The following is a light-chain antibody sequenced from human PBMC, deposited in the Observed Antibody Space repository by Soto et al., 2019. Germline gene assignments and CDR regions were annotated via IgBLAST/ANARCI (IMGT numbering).Light chain of an antibody. CDR3: QQYGSSLFS. CDR1: QSITSN. CDR2: AAS. V-gene: IGKV3-20*01. Sequence: EIVLTQSPATLSVSPGERATLSCRASQSITSNLAWYQQKPGQAPRLLIYAASSRATGIPDRFSGSGSGTDFTLTISRLEPEDLAVYYCQQYGSSLFSFGPGTKVDIK. J-gene: IGKJ3*01.